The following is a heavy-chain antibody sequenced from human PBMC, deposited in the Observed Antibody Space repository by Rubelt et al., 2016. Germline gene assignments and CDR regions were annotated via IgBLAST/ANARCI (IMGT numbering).Heavy chain of an antibody. CDR3: ARANLTRIDDFWSGSLSLYYFDY. CDR2: IIPILGIA. Sequence: VRQAPGQGLEWMGRIIPILGIANYAQKFQGRVTITADKSTSTAYMALSSLRSEDTAVYYCARANLTRIDDFWSGSLSLYYFDYWGQGTLVTVSS. J-gene: IGHJ4*02. D-gene: IGHD3-3*01. V-gene: IGHV1-69*04.